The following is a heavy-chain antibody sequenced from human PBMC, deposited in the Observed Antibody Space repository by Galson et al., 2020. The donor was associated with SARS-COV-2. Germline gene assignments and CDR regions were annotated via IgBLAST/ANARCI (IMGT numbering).Heavy chain of an antibody. CDR1: GFTFSSYS. CDR3: ARDYYDSSGYFFGGREFDY. V-gene: IGHV3-21*01. CDR2: ISSSSSYI. J-gene: IGHJ4*02. D-gene: IGHD3-22*01. Sequence: AGGSLRLSCAASGFTFSSYSMNWVRQAPGQGLEWVSSISSSSSYIYYADSVKGRFTISRDNAKNSLYLQMNSLRAEDTAVYYCARDYYDSSGYFFGGREFDYWGQGTLVTVSS.